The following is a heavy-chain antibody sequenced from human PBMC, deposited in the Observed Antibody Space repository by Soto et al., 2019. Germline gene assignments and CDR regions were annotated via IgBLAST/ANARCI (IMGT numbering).Heavy chain of an antibody. J-gene: IGHJ6*02. CDR3: ARHQRAVAGDYYYYGMDV. CDR2: ISAYNGNT. V-gene: IGHV1-18*01. D-gene: IGHD6-19*01. Sequence: ASVKVSCKASGYTFTSYGISWVRQAPGQGLEWMGWISAYNGNTNYAQKLQGRVTMTTDTSTSTAYMELRSLRSDDTAVYYCARHQRAVAGDYYYYGMDVWRQGTTVTVSS. CDR1: GYTFTSYG.